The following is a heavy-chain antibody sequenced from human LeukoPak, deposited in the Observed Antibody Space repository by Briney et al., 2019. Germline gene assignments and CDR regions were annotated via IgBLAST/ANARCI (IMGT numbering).Heavy chain of an antibody. CDR1: GFTVSSNY. CDR3: ARTRFGELLGAFDI. J-gene: IGHJ3*02. D-gene: IGHD3-10*01. CDR2: IYSGGST. Sequence: GGSLRLPCAASGFTVSSNYMSWVRQAPGKGLEGVSVIYSGGSTYYADSVKGRFTISRDNSKNTLYLQMNSLRAEDTAVYYCARTRFGELLGAFDIWGQGTMVTVSS. V-gene: IGHV3-53*01.